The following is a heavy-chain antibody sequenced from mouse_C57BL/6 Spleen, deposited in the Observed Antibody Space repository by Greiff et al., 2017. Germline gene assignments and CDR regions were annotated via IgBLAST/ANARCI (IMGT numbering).Heavy chain of an antibody. Sequence: QVHVKQPGAELVMPGASVKLSCKASGYTFTSYWMHWVKQRPGQGLEWIGEIDPSDSYTNYNQKFKGKSTLTVDKSSSTAYMQLSSLTSEDSAVYYCARGGGLHWYFDVWGTGTTVTVSS. J-gene: IGHJ1*03. CDR1: GYTFTSYW. V-gene: IGHV1-69*01. CDR3: ARGGGLHWYFDV. CDR2: IDPSDSYT.